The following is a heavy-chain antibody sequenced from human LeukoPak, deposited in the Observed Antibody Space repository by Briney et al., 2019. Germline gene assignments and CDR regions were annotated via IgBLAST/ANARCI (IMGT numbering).Heavy chain of an antibody. CDR3: ARALRYCGANACYSTFDL. J-gene: IGHJ3*01. CDR2: TYYRSKWYN. D-gene: IGHD2-15*01. V-gene: IGHV6-1*01. CDR1: GNSVSTDTTA. Sequence: HSQTLSLTCAISGNSVSTDTTAWNWIRQSPSRGLEWLGRTYYRSKWYNDYAVSVKSRITINPDTSKNQFSLRLNSVTPEDTAVYYCARALRYCGANACYSTFDLWGQGTLVTVSS.